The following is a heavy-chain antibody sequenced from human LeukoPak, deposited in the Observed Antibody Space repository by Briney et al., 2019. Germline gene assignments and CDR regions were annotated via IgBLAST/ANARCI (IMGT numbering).Heavy chain of an antibody. J-gene: IGHJ3*02. V-gene: IGHV3-30*02. Sequence: GGSLRLSCAASGFIFNNYGMHWVRQAPGKGLEWVAFIRYDGTNKYYADSVKGRFTISRDNSKSTHYLQLSSLRAEDTAVYHCARDYDFGSGSESLGALDIWGQGTMVTVSS. D-gene: IGHD3-10*01. CDR1: GFIFNNYG. CDR2: IRYDGTNK. CDR3: ARDYDFGSGSESLGALDI.